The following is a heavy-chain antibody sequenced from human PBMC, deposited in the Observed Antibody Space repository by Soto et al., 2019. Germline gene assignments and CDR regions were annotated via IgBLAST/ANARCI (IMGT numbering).Heavy chain of an antibody. V-gene: IGHV3-33*01. D-gene: IGHD1-26*01. CDR3: ARDGAAVGPRIMGGDYCDY. J-gene: IGHJ4*02. Sequence: QVQLVESGGGVVQPGRSLRLSCAASGFAFNFYGMHWVRQAPGKGLEWVTTIWYDGSNKNYADSVKGRFTISRDNSKSTLYLEMNDLRAEDTAVYYCARDGAAVGPRIMGGDYCDYWGQGILVTVSS. CDR1: GFAFNFYG. CDR2: IWYDGSNK.